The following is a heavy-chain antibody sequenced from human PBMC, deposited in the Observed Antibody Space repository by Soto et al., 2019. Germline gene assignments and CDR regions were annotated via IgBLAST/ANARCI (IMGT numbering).Heavy chain of an antibody. CDR3: ARDHDGESLSYYYYGMDV. Sequence: GASVKVSCKASGYTFTSYGISWVRQAPGQGLEWMGWISAYNGNTNYAQKLQGRVTMTTDTSTSTAYMELRSLRSDDTAVYYCARDHDGESLSYYYYGMDVWGQGTKVTVYS. J-gene: IGHJ6*02. CDR2: ISAYNGNT. CDR1: GYTFTSYG. D-gene: IGHD4-17*01. V-gene: IGHV1-18*04.